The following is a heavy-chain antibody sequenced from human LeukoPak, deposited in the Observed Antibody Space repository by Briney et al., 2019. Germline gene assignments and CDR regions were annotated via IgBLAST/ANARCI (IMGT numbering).Heavy chain of an antibody. D-gene: IGHD2-2*01. V-gene: IGHV4-39*01. Sequence: SETLSLTCTVSGGSISSSSYYWGWIRQPPGKGLEWIRSIYYSGSTYYNPSLKSRVTISVDTSKNQFSLKLSSVTAADTAVYYCARAGVPAANWFDPWGQGTLVTVSS. J-gene: IGHJ5*02. CDR3: ARAGVPAANWFDP. CDR2: IYYSGST. CDR1: GGSISSSSYY.